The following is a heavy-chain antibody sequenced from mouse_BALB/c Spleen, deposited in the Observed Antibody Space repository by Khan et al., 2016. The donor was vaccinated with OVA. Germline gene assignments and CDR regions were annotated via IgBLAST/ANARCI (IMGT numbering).Heavy chain of an antibody. CDR1: GFSLTNYG. CDR2: IWRGGST. V-gene: IGHV2-5*01. J-gene: IGHJ4*01. Sequence: QVQLKQSGPGLVQPSQSLSITYTVSGFSLTNYGIHWVRQSPGKGLEWLGVIWRGGSTDYNAAFMSRLYITKDNSKSQVFFKMNSLQADDTAIYYCAKNQAGYAMDYWGQGTSVTVSS. CDR3: AKNQAGYAMDY.